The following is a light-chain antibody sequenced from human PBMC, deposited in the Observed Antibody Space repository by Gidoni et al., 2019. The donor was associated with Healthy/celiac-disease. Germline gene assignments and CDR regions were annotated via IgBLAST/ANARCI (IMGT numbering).Light chain of an antibody. CDR3: QQYNSYSPT. CDR2: KAS. V-gene: IGKV1-5*03. J-gene: IGKJ1*01. Sequence: DIQMTQSPSTLSASVGDRVTITCRAGQSISSWLAWYQQKPGKAPKLLIYKASSLESGVPSRLSGSGSGTEFNLTISSLQPDDFATYYCQQYNSYSPTFGQGTKVEIK. CDR1: QSISSW.